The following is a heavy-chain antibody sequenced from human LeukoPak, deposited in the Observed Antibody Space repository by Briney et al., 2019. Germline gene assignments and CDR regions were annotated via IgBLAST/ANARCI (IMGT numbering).Heavy chain of an antibody. J-gene: IGHJ4*02. CDR2: IIPIFGTA. Sequence: ASVKVSCKASGGTFSSYAISWVRQAPGEGIEWMGGIIPIFGTANYAQKFQGRVTITADESTSTAYMELSSLRSEDTAVYYCARGTTSGYSYGLLDYWGQGTLVTVSS. D-gene: IGHD5-18*01. CDR1: GGTFSSYA. V-gene: IGHV1-69*01. CDR3: ARGTTSGYSYGLLDY.